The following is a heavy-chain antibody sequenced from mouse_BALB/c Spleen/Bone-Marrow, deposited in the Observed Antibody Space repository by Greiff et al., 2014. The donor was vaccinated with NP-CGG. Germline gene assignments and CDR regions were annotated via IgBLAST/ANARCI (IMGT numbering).Heavy chain of an antibody. CDR3: ANYYYGYYFDS. CDR2: IDPANGNT. J-gene: IGHJ2*01. CDR1: GFNIKDTY. Sequence: EVQLQQSGAELVKPGASVKLSCTASGFNIKDTYMHWVKQRPEQGLEWIGRIDPANGNTKYDPKFQGKATITADTFSNTAYLQLSSLTSEDTAVYYCANYYYGYYFDSWGQGTTLPVSS. V-gene: IGHV14-3*02. D-gene: IGHD1-1*01.